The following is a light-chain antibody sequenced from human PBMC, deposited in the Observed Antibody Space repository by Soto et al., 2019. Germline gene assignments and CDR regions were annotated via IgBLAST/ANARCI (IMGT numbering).Light chain of an antibody. CDR3: SSFSSRNALV. CDR1: SRDVGAYNL. CDR2: EVR. V-gene: IGLV2-14*01. Sequence: QSVLTQPASVSGSPGQSITISCSGTSRDVGAYNLVSWYQQFPGKGPKLLIYEVRHRPSGVSYRFSGSKSGNTASLTISSLLPEDEAVYFCSSFSSRNALVFGGGTKVPS. J-gene: IGLJ2*01.